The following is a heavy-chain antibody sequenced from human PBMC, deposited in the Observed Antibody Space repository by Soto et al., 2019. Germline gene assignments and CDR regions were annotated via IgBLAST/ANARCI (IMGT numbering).Heavy chain of an antibody. CDR1: GGSFSGYY. CDR3: ARGRRRYCRSTSCYKPGDY. V-gene: IGHV4-34*01. J-gene: IGHJ4*02. D-gene: IGHD2-2*02. Sequence: PSHTLSLPCALYGGSFSGYYLRWIRQPPRKGLEWIGEINHSGSTNYNPSLKSRVTISVDTSKNQFSLKLSSVTAADTAVYYCARGRRRYCRSTSCYKPGDYWGQGTLVTVSS. CDR2: INHSGST.